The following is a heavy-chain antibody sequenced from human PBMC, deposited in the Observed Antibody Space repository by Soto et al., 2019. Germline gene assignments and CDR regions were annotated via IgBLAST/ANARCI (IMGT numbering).Heavy chain of an antibody. D-gene: IGHD3-3*01. V-gene: IGHV3-30*18. CDR3: AKDDFRTPGLRVPDY. CDR2: ISYDGSNK. Sequence: PGGSLRLSCAASGFTFSSYGMHWVRQAPGKGLEWVAVISYDGSNKYYADSVKGRFTISRDNSKNTLYLQMNSLRAEDTAVYYCAKDDFRTPGLRVPDYWGQGTLVTVSS. CDR1: GFTFSSYG. J-gene: IGHJ4*02.